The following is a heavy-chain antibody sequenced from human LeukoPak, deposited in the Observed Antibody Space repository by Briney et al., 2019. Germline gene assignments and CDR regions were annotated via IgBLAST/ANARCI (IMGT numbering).Heavy chain of an antibody. J-gene: IGHJ4*02. Sequence: ASVKVSCKASGGTFSSYAISWVRQAPGQGLEWMGGIIPIFGTANYAQKFQGRVTITTDESTSTAYMELSSLRSEDTAVYYCAREASDMITFGGVIVPSYYFDYWGQGTLVTVSS. CDR3: AREASDMITFGGVIVPSYYFDY. CDR1: GGTFSSYA. V-gene: IGHV1-69*05. D-gene: IGHD3-16*02. CDR2: IIPIFGTA.